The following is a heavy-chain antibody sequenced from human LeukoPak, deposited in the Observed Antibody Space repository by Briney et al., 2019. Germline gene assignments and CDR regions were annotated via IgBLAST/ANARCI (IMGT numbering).Heavy chain of an antibody. J-gene: IGHJ4*02. CDR3: ARELTYSSGWQDY. CDR1: GFTFSSYW. D-gene: IGHD6-19*01. V-gene: IGHV3-7*01. Sequence: GGSLRLSCAASGFTFSSYWMSWVRQAPGKGLEWVANIKQDGSEKYYVDSVKGRFTISRDNAENSLYLQMNSLRAEDTAVYYCARELTYSSGWQDYWGQGTLVTVSS. CDR2: IKQDGSEK.